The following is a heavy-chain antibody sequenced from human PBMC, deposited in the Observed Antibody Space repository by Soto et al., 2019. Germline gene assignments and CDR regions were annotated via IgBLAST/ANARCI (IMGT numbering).Heavy chain of an antibody. CDR1: GFAFSSYG. J-gene: IGHJ5*02. CDR2: ISYDGSLQ. CDR3: VSDRGSGPASVPSS. D-gene: IGHD3-10*01. Sequence: QAQLVESGGGVVQPGRSLRLSCAASGFAFSSYGMHWVRQAPGTGLEWVAVISYDGSLQHYADSVKGRFTISRDHSKNMLLLLLSSLTAEATAVYSSVSDRGSGPASVPSSWGQGTLVSVSS. V-gene: IGHV3-30*03.